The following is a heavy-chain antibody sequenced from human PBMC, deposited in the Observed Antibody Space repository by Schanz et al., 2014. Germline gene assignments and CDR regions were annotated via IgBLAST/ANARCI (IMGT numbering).Heavy chain of an antibody. V-gene: IGHV3-30*18. CDR3: AKDPSHGDYDYYFDY. J-gene: IGHJ4*02. Sequence: VQLVESGGGLVQPGGSLRLSCAVSGFTVSSNHMSWVRQAPGKGLEWVAVISYDGSNKYYADSVKGRFTISRDNSKNTLYLQMNSLRAEDTAVYYCAKDPSHGDYDYYFDYWGQGTLVTVSS. CDR1: GFTVSSNH. CDR2: ISYDGSNK. D-gene: IGHD3-22*01.